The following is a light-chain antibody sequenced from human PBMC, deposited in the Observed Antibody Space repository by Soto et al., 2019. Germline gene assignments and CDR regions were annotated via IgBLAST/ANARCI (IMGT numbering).Light chain of an antibody. Sequence: DIVMTQSPDSLAVSLGERATINCKSSQSVLYSSNNKNYLAWYQQKPGQPPKLLIYWASTRESRVPDRFSGSGSGTDFTLTISRLQAEDVAVYYCQQYYRPWTFGQGTKVDIK. CDR1: QSVLYSSNNKNY. J-gene: IGKJ1*01. CDR2: WAS. V-gene: IGKV4-1*01. CDR3: QQYYRPWT.